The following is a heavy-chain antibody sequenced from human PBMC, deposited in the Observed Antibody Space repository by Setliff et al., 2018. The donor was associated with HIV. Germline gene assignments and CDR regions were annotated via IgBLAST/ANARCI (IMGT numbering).Heavy chain of an antibody. CDR3: ARRFGEVYDWIDP. D-gene: IGHD3-10*01. J-gene: IGHJ5*02. Sequence: SETLSLTCTVSGGSISSFYWSWIRQPPGKGPEWIGYINSSGRTNYNPSLKGRATISLDTSKNRFPLKLNSVTAADTAVYYCARRFGEVYDWIDPWGQGTLVTVSS. CDR1: GGSISSFY. V-gene: IGHV4-4*09. CDR2: INSSGRT.